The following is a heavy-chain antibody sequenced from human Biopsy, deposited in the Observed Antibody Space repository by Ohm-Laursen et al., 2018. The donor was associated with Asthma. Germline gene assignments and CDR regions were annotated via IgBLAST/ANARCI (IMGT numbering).Heavy chain of an antibody. D-gene: IGHD2-2*01. CDR2: INSVFGTT. CDR1: GGTFNTYV. Sequence: SVKGSCKSLGGTFNTYVIGWVRQAPGQGLVWMGGINSVFGTTTYPQKFQDRVTITADDSTSTVYMELSSLSSEDTAVYYCARKAGSCISRTCYSLDFWGQGTLVTVTS. CDR3: ARKAGSCISRTCYSLDF. V-gene: IGHV1-69*13. J-gene: IGHJ4*02.